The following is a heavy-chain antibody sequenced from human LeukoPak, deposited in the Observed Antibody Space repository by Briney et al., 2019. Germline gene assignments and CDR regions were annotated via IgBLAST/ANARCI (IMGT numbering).Heavy chain of an antibody. V-gene: IGHV3-15*01. D-gene: IGHD1-14*01. Sequence: GGSLRVSCAASGFAFSYAWMSWVRQAPGKGLEWGGLIKNKLDGGTTDYVAPVKGRFTISRDDSRNTLYLQLSSLKSEDTAMYYCASYNDRDAFNFWGHGTMVTVSS. J-gene: IGHJ3*01. CDR3: ASYNDRDAFNF. CDR1: GFAFSYAW. CDR2: IKNKLDGGTT.